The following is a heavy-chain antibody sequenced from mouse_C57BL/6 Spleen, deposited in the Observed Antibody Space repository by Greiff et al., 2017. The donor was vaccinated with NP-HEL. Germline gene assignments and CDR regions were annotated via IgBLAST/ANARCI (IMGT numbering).Heavy chain of an antibody. Sequence: VQLQESGPELVKPGASVKISCKASGYTFTDYYINWVKQRPGQGLEWIGWIFPGSGSTYSNEKFKGKATLTVDKSSSTAYMLLSNLTSADSAVYFCARGYSNLGFAYWGQGTLVTVSA. V-gene: IGHV1-75*01. J-gene: IGHJ3*01. D-gene: IGHD2-5*01. CDR3: ARGYSNLGFAY. CDR1: GYTFTDYY. CDR2: IFPGSGST.